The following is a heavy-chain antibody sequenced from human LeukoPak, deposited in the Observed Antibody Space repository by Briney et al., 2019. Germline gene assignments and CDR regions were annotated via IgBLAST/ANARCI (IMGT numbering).Heavy chain of an antibody. V-gene: IGHV4-31*03. D-gene: IGHD3-22*01. CDR1: GGSISSGGYY. CDR3: ARYYYDSSGYYYTDY. CDR2: IYYSGST. Sequence: PSETLSLTCTVSGGSISSGGYYWSWIRQHPGKGLAWIGYIYYSGSTYYNPSLKSRVTISVDTSKNQFSLKLSSVTAADTAVYYCARYYYDSSGYYYTDYWGQGTLVTVSS. J-gene: IGHJ4*02.